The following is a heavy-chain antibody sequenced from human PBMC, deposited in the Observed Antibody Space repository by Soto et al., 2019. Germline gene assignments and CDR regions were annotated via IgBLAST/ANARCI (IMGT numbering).Heavy chain of an antibody. CDR1: GYTFTSYG. J-gene: IGHJ1*01. D-gene: IGHD3-22*01. CDR2: ISAYNGNT. CDR3: ARAVDYYDSSGYYTHEYFQH. Sequence: QVQLVQSGAEVKKPGASVKVSCKASGYTFTSYGISWVRQAPGQGLEWMGWISAYNGNTNYAQKIQGRVTMTTDTSTSTAYMELRSRRSDDTDVYYCARAVDYYDSSGYYTHEYFQHWGQGTLVTVSS. V-gene: IGHV1-18*01.